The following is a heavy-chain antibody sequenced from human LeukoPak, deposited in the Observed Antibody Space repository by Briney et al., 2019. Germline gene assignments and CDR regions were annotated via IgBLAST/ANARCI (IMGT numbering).Heavy chain of an antibody. V-gene: IGHV4-61*02. Sequence: SETLSLTCTVSGGSISSRSYYWSWIRQPAGKGLEWIGRIYTSGSTNYNPSLESRVIMSVDTSKNQFSLKLTSVTAADTAVYYCARAAPGRDGGDDSDYWGQGTLVTVSS. CDR2: IYTSGST. CDR1: GGSISSRSYY. J-gene: IGHJ4*02. CDR3: ARAAPGRDGGDDSDY. D-gene: IGHD6-13*01.